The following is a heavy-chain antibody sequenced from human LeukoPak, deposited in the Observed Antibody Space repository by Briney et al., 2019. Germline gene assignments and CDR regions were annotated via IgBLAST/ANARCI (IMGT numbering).Heavy chain of an antibody. Sequence: GGSLRLSCAASGFTFSASWMTWVRQTPGKRLERVANINKDGSETYYVDSVRGRFSISRDNAKNSMYLEMNSLRAEDTAVYFCVRDRGWQQFDYWGRGTPVTVSS. CDR1: GFTFSASW. CDR2: INKDGSET. CDR3: VRDRGWQQFDY. J-gene: IGHJ4*02. V-gene: IGHV3-7*01. D-gene: IGHD5-24*01.